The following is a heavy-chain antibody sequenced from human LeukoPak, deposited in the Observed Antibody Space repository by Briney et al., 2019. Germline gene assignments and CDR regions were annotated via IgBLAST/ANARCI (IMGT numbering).Heavy chain of an antibody. Sequence: ASVKVSCKASGGTFSSYAISWVRQAPGQGLEWMGGIIPIFGTANYAQKFQGRVTITADESTSTAYMELSSLRSEDTAVYYCARGNPDYDFWSGDYYYGMDVWGQGTTVTVSS. D-gene: IGHD3-3*01. CDR2: IIPIFGTA. V-gene: IGHV1-69*13. CDR1: GGTFSSYA. J-gene: IGHJ6*02. CDR3: ARGNPDYDFWSGDYYYGMDV.